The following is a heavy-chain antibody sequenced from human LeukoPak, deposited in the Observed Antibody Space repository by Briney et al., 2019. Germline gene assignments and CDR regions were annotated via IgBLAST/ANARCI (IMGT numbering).Heavy chain of an antibody. CDR2: IIPIFGTA. J-gene: IGHJ5*02. Sequence: SVKVSCKASGGTCSSYAIRWVRHAPGQGLDLIGGIIPIFGTANYAQKFQGRVTITADESTSTAYMELSSLRSEDTAVYYCARDLGYYDSSGYYSCWFDPWGQGTLVTVSS. CDR3: ARDLGYYDSSGYYSCWFDP. CDR1: GGTCSSYA. V-gene: IGHV1-69*13. D-gene: IGHD3-22*01.